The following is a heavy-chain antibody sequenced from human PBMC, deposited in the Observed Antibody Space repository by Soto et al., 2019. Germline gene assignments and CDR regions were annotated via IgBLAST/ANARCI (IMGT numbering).Heavy chain of an antibody. D-gene: IGHD5-12*01. Sequence: QVQLVESGGGVVQPGRSLRLSCAASGFTFSSYGMHWVRQAPGKGLEWVAVIWYDGSNKYYADSVKGRFTISRDNSKNTLYRQMNSLRAEDTAVYYWARDLRWLQYYFDYWGQGTLVTVSS. J-gene: IGHJ4*02. CDR3: ARDLRWLQYYFDY. V-gene: IGHV3-33*01. CDR1: GFTFSSYG. CDR2: IWYDGSNK.